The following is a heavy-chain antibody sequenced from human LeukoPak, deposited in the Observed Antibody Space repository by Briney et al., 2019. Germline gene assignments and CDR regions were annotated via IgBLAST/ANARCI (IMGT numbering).Heavy chain of an antibody. V-gene: IGHV3-30*02. J-gene: IGHJ5*02. CDR3: AKDEAYDFWSGYWFDP. Sequence: GGSLRLSCAASGFTFSSYGMHWVRQAPGKGLEWVAFIRYDGSNKYYADSVKGRFTISRDNSKNTLYLQMNSLRAEDTAVYYCAKDEAYDFWSGYWFDPWGQGTLVTVSS. CDR2: IRYDGSNK. CDR1: GFTFSSYG. D-gene: IGHD3-3*01.